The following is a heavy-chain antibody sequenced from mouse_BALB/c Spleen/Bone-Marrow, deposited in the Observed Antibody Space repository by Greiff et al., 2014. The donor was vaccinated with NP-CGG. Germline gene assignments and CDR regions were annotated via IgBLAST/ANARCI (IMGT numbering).Heavy chain of an antibody. D-gene: IGHD2-1*01. CDR1: GFNIKDTY. J-gene: IGHJ4*01. CDR3: ARRGYYGNHYYAMDY. V-gene: IGHV14-3*02. Sequence: EVLLVESGAELVKPGASVKLSCTASGFNIKDTYMHWVKQRPEQGLEWIGRIDPANGNTKYDPKFQGKATITAGTSSNTAYLQLSSLTSEDTAVYYCARRGYYGNHYYAMDYWGQGTSVTVSS. CDR2: IDPANGNT.